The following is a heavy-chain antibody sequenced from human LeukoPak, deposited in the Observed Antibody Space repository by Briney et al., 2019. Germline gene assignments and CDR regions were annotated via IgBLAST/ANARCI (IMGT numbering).Heavy chain of an antibody. V-gene: IGHV1-24*01. CDR1: GYTLTELS. CDR3: AGIPVFGVVLHQEPV. D-gene: IGHD3-3*01. Sequence: ASVKVSCKVSGYTLTELSMHWVRQAPGQGLEWMGVFIPILDTANSTQKFQGRLTITADISTNTVYMELSSLRFDDTAVYFCAGIPVFGVVLHQEPVWGKGTTVIVSS. CDR2: FIPILDTA. J-gene: IGHJ6*03.